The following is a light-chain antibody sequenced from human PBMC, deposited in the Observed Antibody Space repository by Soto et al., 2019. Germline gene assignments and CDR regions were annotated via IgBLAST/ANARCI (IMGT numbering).Light chain of an antibody. CDR3: QSFDSDLSAFV. J-gene: IGLJ1*01. Sequence: VLTQAPSISGAPGQRVTISCTGSSSNIGAGYDVHWFQQFPGTAPRLLIHGNNNRPSGVPDRFSGSESGTSASLAIAGLQAGDEAIYYCQSFDSDLSAFVFGTGTKVTVL. CDR1: SSNIGAGYD. V-gene: IGLV1-40*01. CDR2: GNN.